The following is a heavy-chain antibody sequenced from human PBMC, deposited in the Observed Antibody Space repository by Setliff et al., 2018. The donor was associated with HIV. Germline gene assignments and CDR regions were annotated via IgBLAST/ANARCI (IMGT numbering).Heavy chain of an antibody. V-gene: IGHV3-74*01. CDR1: GFILSPYW. CDR3: VRIGIAATIDL. CDR2: IKSDGTTT. Sequence: GGSLRLSCAASGFILSPYWMHWVRQLPGKGLAWVARIKSDGTTTDYADSVKGRFTISRDNVENTVYLQMSSLRVEDTGVFFCVRIGIAATIDLWGQGALVTSPQ. D-gene: IGHD1-1*01. J-gene: IGHJ4*02.